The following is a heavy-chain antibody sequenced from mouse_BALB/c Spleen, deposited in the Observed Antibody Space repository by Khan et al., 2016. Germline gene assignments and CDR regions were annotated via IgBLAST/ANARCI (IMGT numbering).Heavy chain of an antibody. CDR1: GFSLTTYG. CDR2: IWAGGST. V-gene: IGHV2-9*02. CDR3: VRVQFGNYDYFDY. D-gene: IGHD2-10*02. Sequence: QMQLEESGPGLVAPSQSLSITCTVSGFSLTTYGIHWVRQPPGKGLKWLGVIWAGGSTNYNSALMSRLSISKDNSKSQVFLKMNSLQTDDTAMYYYVRVQFGNYDYFDYWGQGTTRAVSS. J-gene: IGHJ2*01.